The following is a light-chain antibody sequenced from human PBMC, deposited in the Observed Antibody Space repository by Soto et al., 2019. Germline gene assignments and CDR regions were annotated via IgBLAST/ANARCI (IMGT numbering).Light chain of an antibody. CDR1: SSDVGGYNY. Sequence: QSVLTQPASVSGSPGQSITISCTGTSSDVGGYNYVSWYQQHPGKAPKLMIYEVSNRPSGVSDRFSGSRSGNTASLTISGLQAEDESDYYCISYTSSSNWVFGGGTQLTVL. V-gene: IGLV2-14*01. J-gene: IGLJ3*02. CDR3: ISYTSSSNWV. CDR2: EVS.